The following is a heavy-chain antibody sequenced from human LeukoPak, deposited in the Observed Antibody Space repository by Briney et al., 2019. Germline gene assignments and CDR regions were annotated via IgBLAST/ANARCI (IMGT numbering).Heavy chain of an antibody. D-gene: IGHD2-2*01. V-gene: IGHV1-8*01. CDR2: MNPNSGNT. CDR1: GYTSTSYD. Sequence: GASVKVSCKASGYTSTSYDINWVRQATGQGLEWMGWMNPNSGNTGYAQKFQGRVTMTRNTSISTAYMELSSLRSEDTAVYYCARSGSTLISWFDPWGQGTLVTVSS. CDR3: ARSGSTLISWFDP. J-gene: IGHJ5*02.